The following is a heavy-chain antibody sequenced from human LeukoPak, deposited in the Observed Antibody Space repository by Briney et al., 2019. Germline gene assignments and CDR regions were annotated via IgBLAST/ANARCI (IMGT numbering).Heavy chain of an antibody. J-gene: IGHJ4*02. D-gene: IGHD3-3*01. CDR1: GFTFSSYA. CDR2: ISYDGSNK. CDR3: ARARRFLEWLLFDY. V-gene: IGHV3-30-3*01. Sequence: PGGSLRLSCAASGFTFSSYAMHWVCQAPGKGLEWVAVISYDGSNKYYADSVKGRFTISRDNSKNTLYLQMNSLRAEDTAVYYCARARRFLEWLLFDYWGQGTLVTVSS.